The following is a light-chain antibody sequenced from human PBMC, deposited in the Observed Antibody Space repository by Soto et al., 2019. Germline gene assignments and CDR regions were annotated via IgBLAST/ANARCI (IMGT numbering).Light chain of an antibody. CDR1: SSTIGTNS. CDR3: QSYDNSLSGAWV. CDR2: DNT. Sequence: QSVLTQPPSVSAAPGQNVTISCSGTSSTIGTNSVSWYRHVPGTAPKLLIYDNTKRPSGVLDRFSGSKSGTSASLAITGLQAEDEADYYYQSYDNSLSGAWVFGGGTKLTVL. V-gene: IGLV1-51*01. J-gene: IGLJ3*02.